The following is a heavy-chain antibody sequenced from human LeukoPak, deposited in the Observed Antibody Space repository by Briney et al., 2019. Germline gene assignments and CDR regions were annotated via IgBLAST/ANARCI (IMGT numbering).Heavy chain of an antibody. D-gene: IGHD3-16*02. CDR1: GFTFTTYA. J-gene: IGHJ4*02. Sequence: GGSLRLSCGASGFTFTTYAMTWVRQAPGKGLEWVANIKLDGSEKYYVDSVKGRFTISRDNAKKSLYLQMNSLRDEDTAVYYCARDFFAFGGVIALLDYWGQGTLVTVSS. CDR2: IKLDGSEK. V-gene: IGHV3-7*01. CDR3: ARDFFAFGGVIALLDY.